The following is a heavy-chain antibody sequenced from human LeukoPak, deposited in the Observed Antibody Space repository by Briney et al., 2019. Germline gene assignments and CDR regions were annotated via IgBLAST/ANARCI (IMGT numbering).Heavy chain of an antibody. Sequence: GGSLRLSCAASGFTFSSYWMSWVRQAPGKGLEWVANIKQDGSEKYYVDSVKGRFTISRDNAKNSLYLQMNSLRAEDTAVYYCARDAGGDFWSGYYPIAIDYWGQGTLVTVSS. CDR3: ARDAGGDFWSGYYPIAIDY. CDR1: GFTFSSYW. J-gene: IGHJ4*02. V-gene: IGHV3-7*01. CDR2: IKQDGSEK. D-gene: IGHD3-3*01.